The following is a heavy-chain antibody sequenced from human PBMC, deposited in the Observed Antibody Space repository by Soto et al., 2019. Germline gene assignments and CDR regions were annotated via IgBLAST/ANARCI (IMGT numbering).Heavy chain of an antibody. D-gene: IGHD4-17*01. CDR1: GFTFSNAW. CDR3: TTDQDLSYGDYAN. V-gene: IGHV3-15*07. CDR2: IKSKTDGGTT. Sequence: GGSLRLSCAASGFTFSNAWMNWVRQAPGKGLEWVGRIKSKTDGGTTDYAAPVKGRFTISRDDSKNTLYLQMNSLKTEDTAVYYCTTDQDLSYGDYANWGQGTLVTVSS. J-gene: IGHJ4*02.